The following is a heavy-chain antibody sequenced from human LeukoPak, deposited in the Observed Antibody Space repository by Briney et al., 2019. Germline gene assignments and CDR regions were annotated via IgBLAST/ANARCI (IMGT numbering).Heavy chain of an antibody. Sequence: GGSLRLSCAASGFTFSSYSMNWVRQAPGKGLEWVSSISSSSSYIYYADSVKGRFTISRDNAKNSLYLQMNSLRAEDTAVYYCARGQRITMVRGVRVVGAFDIWGQGTMVTVSS. J-gene: IGHJ3*02. CDR3: ARGQRITMVRGVRVVGAFDI. CDR2: ISSSSSYI. V-gene: IGHV3-21*01. D-gene: IGHD3-10*01. CDR1: GFTFSSYS.